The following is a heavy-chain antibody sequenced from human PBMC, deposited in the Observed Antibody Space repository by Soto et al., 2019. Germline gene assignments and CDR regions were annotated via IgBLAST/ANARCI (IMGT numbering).Heavy chain of an antibody. CDR3: ARGLSMVYADIIGNWFDP. Sequence: PSETLSLTCTVSGGSISSGGYYWSWIRQHPGKGLEWIGYIYYSGSTYYNPSLKSRVTISVDTSKNQFSLKLSSVTAADTAVYYCARGLSMVYADIIGNWFDPWGQGTLVTVSS. CDR2: IYYSGST. D-gene: IGHD2-8*01. V-gene: IGHV4-31*03. CDR1: GGSISSGGYY. J-gene: IGHJ5*02.